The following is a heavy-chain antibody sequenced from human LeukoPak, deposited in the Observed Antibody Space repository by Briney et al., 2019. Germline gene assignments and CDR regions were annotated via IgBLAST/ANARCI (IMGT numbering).Heavy chain of an antibody. J-gene: IGHJ4*02. CDR3: ARVDQYYCDSSGYSIFDY. CDR2: IYHSGST. D-gene: IGHD3-22*01. CDR1: GDSLNTNTW. V-gene: IGHV4-4*02. Sequence: PSQTLSLTCAVSGDSLNTNTWWSWVRQPPGKGLEWIGEIYHSGSTNYNPSLKSRVTISVDKSKNQFSLKLSSVTAADTAVYYCARVDQYYCDSSGYSIFDYWGQGTLVTVSS.